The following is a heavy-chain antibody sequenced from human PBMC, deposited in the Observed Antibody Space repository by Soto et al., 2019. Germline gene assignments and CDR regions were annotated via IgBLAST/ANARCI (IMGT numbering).Heavy chain of an antibody. V-gene: IGHV4-34*01. J-gene: IGHJ5*02. CDR2: INHSGST. CDR1: GGSFSGYY. CDR3: ARHCGTPSVNWFDP. Sequence: PSETLSLTCAVYGGSFSGYYWSWIRQPPGKGLEWIGEINHSGSTNYNPSLKSRVTISVDTSKNQFSLKLSSVTAADTAVYYCARHCGTPSVNWFDPWGQGTLVTVSS. D-gene: IGHD1-7*01.